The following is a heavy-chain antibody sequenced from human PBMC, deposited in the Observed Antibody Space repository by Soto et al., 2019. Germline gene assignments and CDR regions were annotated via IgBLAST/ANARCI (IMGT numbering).Heavy chain of an antibody. D-gene: IGHD3-22*01. J-gene: IGHJ4*02. CDR3: AKQTRIGLIVMIITTFDY. V-gene: IGHV3-23*01. Sequence: PGGSLRLSCAASGFTFSNYAMSWVRQAPGKGLEWVSDISGSGGSTYYADSVRGRVTISRDNSKNTLFLQMNSLRAEDTAVYYCAKQTRIGLIVMIITTFDYWGPGTLVTVSS. CDR2: ISGSGGST. CDR1: GFTFSNYA.